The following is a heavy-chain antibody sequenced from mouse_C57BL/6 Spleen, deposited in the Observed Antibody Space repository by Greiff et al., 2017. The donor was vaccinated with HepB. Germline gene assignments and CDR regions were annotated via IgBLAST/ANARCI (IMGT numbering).Heavy chain of an antibody. CDR2: SRNKANDYTT. Sequence: EVNVVESGGGLVQSGRSLRLSCATSGFTFSDFYMEWVRQAPEKGLEWIAASRNKANDYTTEYSASVKGRFIVSRDTYQSILYRQMNALRAEDTAINYWARDAGAMDYWGQGTSVTVSS. J-gene: IGHJ4*01. CDR1: GFTFSDFY. V-gene: IGHV7-1*01. CDR3: ARDAGAMDY.